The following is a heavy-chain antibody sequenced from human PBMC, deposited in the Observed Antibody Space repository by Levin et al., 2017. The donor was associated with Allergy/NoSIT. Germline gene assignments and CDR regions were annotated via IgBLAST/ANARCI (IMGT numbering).Heavy chain of an antibody. Sequence: GGSLRLSCKASGYTFTSYGISWVRQAPGQGLEWMGWISAYNGNTNYAQKLQGRVTMTTDTSTSTAYMELRSLRSDDTAVYYCARGEYSSSSVLRPDFDYWGQGTLVTVSS. D-gene: IGHD6-6*01. CDR1: GYTFTSYG. J-gene: IGHJ4*02. V-gene: IGHV1-18*01. CDR2: ISAYNGNT. CDR3: ARGEYSSSSVLRPDFDY.